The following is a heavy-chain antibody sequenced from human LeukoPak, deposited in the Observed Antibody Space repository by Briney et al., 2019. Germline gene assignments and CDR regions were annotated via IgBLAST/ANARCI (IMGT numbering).Heavy chain of an antibody. CDR1: GFTFNKYW. D-gene: IGHD6-19*01. J-gene: IGHJ4*01. V-gene: IGHV3-7*01. CDR3: VRDVSSGWAFDY. Sequence: GGSLTLSCSASGFTFNKYWMSWIRQLPGQGLEWVANVNQDATQKYYVDSVKGRFTNSRDNARNLLYLQMNSLRAEDTAVYYCVRDVSSGWAFDYWGHGTLVTVSS. CDR2: VNQDATQK.